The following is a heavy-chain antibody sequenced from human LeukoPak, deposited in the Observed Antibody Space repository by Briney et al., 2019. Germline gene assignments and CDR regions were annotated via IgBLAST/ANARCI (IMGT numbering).Heavy chain of an antibody. CDR2: ISSSGGSK. Sequence: PGGSLRLSCAASTFTFSDYYMSWIRQAPGKGLEGVSQISSSGGSKYYAASVKGRFTISRDNAENSLYLQMNSLRAEDTAVYYCARWFATGRAFDIWGQGTLVTVSS. J-gene: IGHJ3*02. CDR3: ARWFATGRAFDI. CDR1: TFTFSDYY. D-gene: IGHD3-10*01. V-gene: IGHV3-11*01.